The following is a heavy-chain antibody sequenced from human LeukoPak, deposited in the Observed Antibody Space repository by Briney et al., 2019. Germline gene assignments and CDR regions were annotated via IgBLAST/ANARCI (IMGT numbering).Heavy chain of an antibody. CDR3: ARVLGTESLSFDY. V-gene: IGHV3-33*01. Sequence: PGGSLRLSCAASGFTFSSYGMHWVRQAPGKGLEWVAVIWYDGSNKYYADSVKGRFTTSRDNSKNTLYLQMNSLRAEDTAVYYCARVLGTESLSFDYWGQGTLVTVSS. CDR2: IWYDGSNK. J-gene: IGHJ4*02. CDR1: GFTFSSYG. D-gene: IGHD1-1*01.